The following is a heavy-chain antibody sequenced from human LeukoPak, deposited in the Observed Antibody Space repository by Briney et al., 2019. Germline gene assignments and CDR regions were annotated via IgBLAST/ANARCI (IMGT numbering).Heavy chain of an antibody. CDR3: LTTRRRGYGSGGYCYSDAFDI. CDR2: INPNWCST. Sequence: ASVKVSCKASIYTFTNSFMHCVRQAPGQGLQWMAIINPNWCSTIYAQRFQGRVTMSRDTSTSTVYMELRSLRSEDTAVYQYLTTRRRGYGSGGYCYSDAFDIWGAGTIVTVSS. V-gene: IGHV1-46*01. D-gene: IGHD2-15*01. J-gene: IGHJ3*02. CDR1: IYTFTNSF.